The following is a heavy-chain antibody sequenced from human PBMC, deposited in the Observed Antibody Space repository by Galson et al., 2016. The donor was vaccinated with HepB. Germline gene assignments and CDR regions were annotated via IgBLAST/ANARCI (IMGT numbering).Heavy chain of an antibody. V-gene: IGHV3-11*04. CDR2: ISNSGSTI. Sequence: LRLSCAASGFTFSDFHMTWVRQAPGKGLEWVSDISNSGSTIYYADSVKGRFTISRNNAKNSLYLQMNSLRAEDTAVYYCVRDHSVVPATAYNWFDPWGQGTLVTVSS. D-gene: IGHD2-2*01. J-gene: IGHJ5*02. CDR3: VRDHSVVPATAYNWFDP. CDR1: GFTFSDFH.